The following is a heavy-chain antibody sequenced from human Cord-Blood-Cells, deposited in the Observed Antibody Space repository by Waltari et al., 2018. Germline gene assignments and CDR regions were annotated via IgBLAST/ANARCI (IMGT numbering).Heavy chain of an antibody. V-gene: IGHV3-48*01. Sequence: EVQLVESGGGLVQPGGSLRLSCVASGFPFRSYSMNWVRQAPGKGLEWVSYISSSSTIYYADSVKGRFTISRDNAKNSLYLQMNSLRAEDTAVYYCARRSRRDAFDIWGQGTMVTVSS. CDR3: ARRSRRDAFDI. CDR2: ISSSSTI. CDR1: GFPFRSYS. J-gene: IGHJ3*02.